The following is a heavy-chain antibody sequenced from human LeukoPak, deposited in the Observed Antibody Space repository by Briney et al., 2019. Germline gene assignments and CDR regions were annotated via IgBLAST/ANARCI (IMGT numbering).Heavy chain of an antibody. Sequence: SETLSLTCAVSGGSISSSNWWSWVRQPPGKGLEWIGEIYHSGSTNYNPSLKSRVTTSVDKSKNQFSLKLSSVTAADTAVYYCARFRGSGSYYEEVWFDPWGQGTLVTVSS. CDR1: GGSISSSNW. CDR3: ARFRGSGSYYEEVWFDP. D-gene: IGHD3-10*01. CDR2: IYHSGST. V-gene: IGHV4-4*02. J-gene: IGHJ5*02.